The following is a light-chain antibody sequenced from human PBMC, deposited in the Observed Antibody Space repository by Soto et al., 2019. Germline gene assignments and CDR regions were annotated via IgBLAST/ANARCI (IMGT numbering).Light chain of an antibody. V-gene: IGLV2-14*01. CDR2: EVS. CDR1: SSDVGGYNH. J-gene: IGLJ1*01. Sequence: QSVLTQPASVSGSPGQSITISCTGTSSDVGGYNHVSWYQHHPGKAPKLMIYEVSNRPSGVSNRFSGPKSGNTASLTISGLQADDEADYYCNSHTSSNTRVFGTGTKVTVL. CDR3: NSHTSSNTRV.